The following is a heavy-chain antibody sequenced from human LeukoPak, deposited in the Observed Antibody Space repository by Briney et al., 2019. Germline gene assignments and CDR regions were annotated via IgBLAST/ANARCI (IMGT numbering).Heavy chain of an antibody. Sequence: ASVKVSCKASGYTFTGYYMHWVRQAPGQGLEWMGWINPNSGGTNYAQKFQGRVTMTRDTSISTAYMELSRLGSDDTAVYYCARSIAAAGTGDYWGQGTLVTVSS. CDR1: GYTFTGYY. J-gene: IGHJ4*02. D-gene: IGHD6-13*01. CDR3: ARSIAAAGTGDY. V-gene: IGHV1-2*02. CDR2: INPNSGGT.